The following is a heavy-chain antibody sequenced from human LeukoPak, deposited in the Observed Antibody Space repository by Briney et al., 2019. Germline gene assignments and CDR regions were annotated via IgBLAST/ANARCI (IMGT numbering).Heavy chain of an antibody. J-gene: IGHJ6*03. D-gene: IGHD3-9*01. CDR3: ARGGRYYDILTGYYRYYYYYMDV. CDR1: GFTFSNYW. CDR2: INDDGSAT. V-gene: IGHV3-74*01. Sequence: PGGSLGLSCAASGFTFSNYWMHWVRQVPGKGLVWVSRINDDGSATFYADSVKGRFTISRDNAKNTLFLQINSLRAEDTAVYYCARGGRYYDILTGYYRYYYYYMDVWGKGTTVTISS.